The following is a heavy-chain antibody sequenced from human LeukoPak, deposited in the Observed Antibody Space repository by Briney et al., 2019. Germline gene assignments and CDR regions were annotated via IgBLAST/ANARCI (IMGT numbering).Heavy chain of an antibody. J-gene: IGHJ6*02. Sequence: SETLSLTCTVSGGSISSYYWSWIRQPAGKGLEWIGRIYTSGSTNYNPSLKSRVTMSVDTSKNQFSLKLSSVTAADTAVCYCARGVVVVPAAIVGDYYYYYGMDVWGQGTTVTVSS. CDR2: IYTSGST. V-gene: IGHV4-4*07. CDR1: GGSISSYY. D-gene: IGHD2-2*02. CDR3: ARGVVVVPAAIVGDYYYYYGMDV.